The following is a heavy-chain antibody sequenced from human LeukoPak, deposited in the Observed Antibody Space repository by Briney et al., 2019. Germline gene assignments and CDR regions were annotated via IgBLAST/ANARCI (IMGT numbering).Heavy chain of an antibody. CDR1: GFTFSSYA. Sequence: GGSLRLSCAASGFTFSSYAMHWVRQAPGKGLEWVAVISYDGSNKYYADSVKGRFTISRDNSKNTLHLQMNSLRAEDTAVYYCARDPRDDFWSGDNWFDPWGQGTLVTVSS. D-gene: IGHD3-3*01. CDR2: ISYDGSNK. J-gene: IGHJ5*02. V-gene: IGHV3-30-3*01. CDR3: ARDPRDDFWSGDNWFDP.